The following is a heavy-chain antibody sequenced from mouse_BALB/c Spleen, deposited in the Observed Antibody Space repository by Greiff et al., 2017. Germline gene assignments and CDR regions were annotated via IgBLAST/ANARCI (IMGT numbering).Heavy chain of an antibody. CDR1: GFSLTSYG. D-gene: IGHD1-1*01. V-gene: IGHV2-4-1*01. CDR2: IWSGGST. J-gene: IGHJ4*01. Sequence: QVQLKQSGPGLVQPSQSLSITCTVSGFSLTSYGVHWVRQSPGKGLEWLGVIWSGGSTDYNAAFISRLSISKDNSKSQVFFKMNSLQADDTAIYYCARKLTTVVADYYAMDYWGQGTSVTVSS. CDR3: ARKLTTVVADYYAMDY.